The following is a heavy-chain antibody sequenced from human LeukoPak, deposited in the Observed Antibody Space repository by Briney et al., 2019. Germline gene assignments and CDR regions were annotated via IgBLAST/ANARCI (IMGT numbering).Heavy chain of an antibody. CDR2: ISGSGGST. Sequence: PGGSLRLSCAASGYTFSSYAMSWVRQAPGKGLEWVSAISGSGGSTYYADSVKGRFTISRDNSKNTLYVQMNSLRADDTAVYYCAKENRYNWNPYYFDYWGQGTLVTVSS. CDR3: AKENRYNWNPYYFDY. V-gene: IGHV3-23*01. J-gene: IGHJ4*02. D-gene: IGHD1-20*01. CDR1: GYTFSSYA.